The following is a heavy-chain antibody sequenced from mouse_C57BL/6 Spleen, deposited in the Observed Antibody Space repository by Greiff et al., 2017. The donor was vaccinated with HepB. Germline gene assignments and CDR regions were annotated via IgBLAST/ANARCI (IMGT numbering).Heavy chain of an antibody. D-gene: IGHD2-5*01. Sequence: QQPGAELVRPGSSVKLSCKASGYTFTSYWMHWVKQRPIQGLEWIGNIDPSDSETHYNQKFKDKATLTVDKSSSTAYMQLSSLTSEDSAVYYCARKTYSNYVYFDYWGQGTTLTVSS. V-gene: IGHV1-52*01. CDR2: IDPSDSET. CDR3: ARKTYSNYVYFDY. J-gene: IGHJ2*01. CDR1: GYTFTSYW.